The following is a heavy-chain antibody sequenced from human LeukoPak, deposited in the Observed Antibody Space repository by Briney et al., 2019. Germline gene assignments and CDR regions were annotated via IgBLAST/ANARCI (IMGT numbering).Heavy chain of an antibody. Sequence: SETLSLTCTVSGGSLSSSSYYWGWIRQPPGEGLEWIGSIYYSGSTYYNPSLKSRVTISVDTSKNQFSLKLNSVTAADTAVYYCARNHGGWFDSWGQGTLVTVSS. D-gene: IGHD4-23*01. CDR3: ARNHGGWFDS. CDR2: IYYSGST. CDR1: GGSLSSSSYY. J-gene: IGHJ5*01. V-gene: IGHV4-39*07.